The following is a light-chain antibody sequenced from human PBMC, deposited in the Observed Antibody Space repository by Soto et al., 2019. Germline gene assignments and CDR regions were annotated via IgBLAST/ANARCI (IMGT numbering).Light chain of an antibody. J-gene: IGKJ1*01. CDR3: QQYGTSPWT. Sequence: EIVLTQSPGTLSLSPGERATLSCRASQSFSSSYLAWYQQKPGQAPRLLIYGASSRATGIPDRFSGSGSGTDFTLTISRLEPEDFVVYYCQQYGTSPWTFGQGTKVEIK. CDR2: GAS. CDR1: QSFSSSY. V-gene: IGKV3-20*01.